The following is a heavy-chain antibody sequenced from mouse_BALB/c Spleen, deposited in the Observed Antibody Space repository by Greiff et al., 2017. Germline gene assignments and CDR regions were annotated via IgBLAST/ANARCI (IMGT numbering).Heavy chain of an antibody. D-gene: IGHD2-4*01. Sequence: EVKLVESGPELVKPGASVKISCKASGYSFTGYYMHWVKQSHVKSLEWIGRINPYNGATSYNQNFKDKASLTVDKSSSTAYMELHSLTSEDSAVYYCAKGWDDYADYWGQGTTLTVSS. J-gene: IGHJ2*01. CDR1: GYSFTGYY. CDR2: INPYNGAT. CDR3: AKGWDDYADY. V-gene: IGHV1-31*01.